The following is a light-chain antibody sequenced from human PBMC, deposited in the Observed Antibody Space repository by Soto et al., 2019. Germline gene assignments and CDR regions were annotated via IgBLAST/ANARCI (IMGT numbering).Light chain of an antibody. CDR3: QQYGSSPVT. CDR2: GAS. V-gene: IGKV3-20*01. J-gene: IGKJ1*01. CDR1: QSVSNNY. Sequence: LGLSPGPLTLAEGERAALSCRASQSVSNNYLAWYQQKPGQAPRLLIYGASNRATGIPDRFSGSGSGTDFTLIMCRLDPEDFAVYYCQQYGSSPVTFGQGTKVDIK.